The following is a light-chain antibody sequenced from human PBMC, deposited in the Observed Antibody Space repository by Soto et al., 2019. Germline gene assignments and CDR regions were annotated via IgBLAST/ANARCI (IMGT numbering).Light chain of an antibody. J-gene: IGKJ1*01. CDR3: QKYNKAPWV. Sequence: DIQVTQSPPSLSASVGDRVTITCRASRDIDNSLAWYQQIPGKAPKLLIYAASTLQSEVPSRFRGSGSGTSFALTVTTLPPEDVATYYCQKYNKAPWVFCQATKEDIK. CDR1: RDIDNS. V-gene: IGKV1-27*01. CDR2: AAS.